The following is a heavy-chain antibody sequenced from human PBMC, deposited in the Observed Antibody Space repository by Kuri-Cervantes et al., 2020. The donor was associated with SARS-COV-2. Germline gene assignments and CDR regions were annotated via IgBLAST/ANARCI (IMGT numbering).Heavy chain of an antibody. V-gene: IGHV4-4*02. CDR3: ARVGDCSSTSCYLPRANWFDP. J-gene: IGHJ5*02. CDR1: GGSIGSSNW. Sequence: GSLRLSCAVSGGSIGSSNWWSWVRQPPGKGLEWIGEIYHSGSTNYNPSLKSRVTISVDKSKNQFSLKLSSVTAADTAVYYCARVGDCSSTSCYLPRANWFDPWGQGTLVTVSS. CDR2: IYHSGST. D-gene: IGHD2-2*01.